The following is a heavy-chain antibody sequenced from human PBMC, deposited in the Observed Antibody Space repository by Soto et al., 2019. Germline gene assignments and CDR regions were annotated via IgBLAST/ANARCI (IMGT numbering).Heavy chain of an antibody. V-gene: IGHV4-30-4*01. Sequence: SETLSLTCAVSGGSISSGDYYWSWIRQPPGKGLEWIGYIYYSGSTYYNPSLKSRVTISVDTSKNQFSLKLSSVTAADTAVYYCARQDTAMVTWFDPWGQGTLVTVSS. CDR1: GGSISSGDYY. D-gene: IGHD5-18*01. CDR2: IYYSGST. J-gene: IGHJ5*02. CDR3: ARQDTAMVTWFDP.